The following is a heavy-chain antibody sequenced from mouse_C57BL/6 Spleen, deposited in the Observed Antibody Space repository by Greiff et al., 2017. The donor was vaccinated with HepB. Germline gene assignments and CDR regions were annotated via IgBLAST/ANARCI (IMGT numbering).Heavy chain of an antibody. CDR3: ARERGTHAMDY. D-gene: IGHD2-14*01. Sequence: QVQLKESGAELVKPGASVKISCKASGYAFSSYWMNWVKQRPGKGLEWIGQIYPGDGDTNYNGKFKGKATLTADKSSSTAYMQLSSLTSEDSAVYFCARERGTHAMDYWGQGTSVTVSS. V-gene: IGHV1-80*01. CDR2: IYPGDGDT. CDR1: GYAFSSYW. J-gene: IGHJ4*01.